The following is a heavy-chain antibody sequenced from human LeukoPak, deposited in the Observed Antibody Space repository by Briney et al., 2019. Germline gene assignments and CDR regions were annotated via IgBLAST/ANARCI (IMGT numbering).Heavy chain of an antibody. CDR3: ARGYDYSGAFDI. J-gene: IGHJ3*02. D-gene: IGHD4-11*01. CDR1: GGSISSYY. CDR2: IYYSGST. Sequence: SETLSLTCTVSGGSISSYYWSWIRQPPGKGLEWIGYIYYSGSTNYNPSLKSRVTISVDTSKNQFSLKLSSVTAADTAVYYCARGYDYSGAFDIWGQGTMVTVSS. V-gene: IGHV4-59*01.